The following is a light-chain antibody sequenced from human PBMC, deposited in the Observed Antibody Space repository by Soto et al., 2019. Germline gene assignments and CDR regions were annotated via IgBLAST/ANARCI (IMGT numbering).Light chain of an antibody. CDR3: SSYTSSSTWV. CDR1: SSGVGGYNR. Sequence: QSALTQPPSVSGSPGQSVTISCNGTSSGVGGYNRVSWYQQPPGTGPKLMIYEVSNRPSGVPDRFSGSKSGNTASLTISGLQAEDEADYYCSSYTSSSTWVFGGGTKLTVL. V-gene: IGLV2-18*02. CDR2: EVS. J-gene: IGLJ3*02.